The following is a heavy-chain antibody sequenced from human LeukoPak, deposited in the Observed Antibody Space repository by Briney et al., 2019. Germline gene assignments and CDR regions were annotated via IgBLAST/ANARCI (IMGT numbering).Heavy chain of an antibody. CDR1: GGSISSYY. D-gene: IGHD3-10*01. CDR2: IYSSGST. J-gene: IGHJ6*03. V-gene: IGHV4-59*01. Sequence: PSETLSLTCTVSGGSISSYYWSWIRHPPGKGLEYIGHIYSSGSTYYNPSLKSRVTISIDTSKNQFSLNLSSVTAADTAVYFCARFDATLLARGVYYYYMDVWGKGTTVTISS. CDR3: ARFDATLLARGVYYYYMDV.